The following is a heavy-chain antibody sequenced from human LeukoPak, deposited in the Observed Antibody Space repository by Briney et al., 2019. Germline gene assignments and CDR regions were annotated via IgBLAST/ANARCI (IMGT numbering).Heavy chain of an antibody. V-gene: IGHV3-30*18. D-gene: IGHD3-22*01. CDR2: ISYDGSNK. CDR1: GFTFSSYG. CDR3: AKGVTMIVVANDLNWFDP. Sequence: GESLMISCAASGFTFSSYGMHWVRQAPGKGLEWVAVISYDGSNKYYADSVKGRFTISRDNSKNTLYLQMNSLRAEDTAVYYCAKGVTMIVVANDLNWFDPWGQGTLVTVPS. J-gene: IGHJ5*02.